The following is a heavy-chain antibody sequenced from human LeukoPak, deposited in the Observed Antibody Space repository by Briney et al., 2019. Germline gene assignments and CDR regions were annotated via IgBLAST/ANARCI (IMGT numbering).Heavy chain of an antibody. CDR2: INPSGGST. CDR3: ARVGGDCSSTSCYLYFDY. D-gene: IGHD2-2*01. J-gene: IGHJ4*02. CDR1: GYTFTIYY. V-gene: IGHV1-46*01. Sequence: ASVKVSCTASGYTFTIYYMHWVRQAPGQGLEWMGIINPSGGSTSYAQKFQGRVTMTRDMSTSTVYMELSSLRSEDTAVYYCARVGGDCSSTSCYLYFDYWGQGTLVTVSS.